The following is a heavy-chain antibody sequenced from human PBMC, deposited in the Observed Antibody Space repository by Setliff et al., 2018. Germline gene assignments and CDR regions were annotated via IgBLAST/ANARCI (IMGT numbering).Heavy chain of an antibody. CDR1: GDSISSATNY. CDR3: ARRPYQHYDSSGYSVNYYMDV. J-gene: IGHJ6*03. Sequence: SETLSLTCTVSGDSISSATNYWSWIRQPAGKGLEWIGHIDPSGNTNYNPSLKSRVTISGDTSKNQFSLKLTSVTAADTAVYFCARRPYQHYDSSGYSVNYYMDVWGKGTTVTSP. D-gene: IGHD3-22*01. CDR2: IDPSGNT. V-gene: IGHV4-61*09.